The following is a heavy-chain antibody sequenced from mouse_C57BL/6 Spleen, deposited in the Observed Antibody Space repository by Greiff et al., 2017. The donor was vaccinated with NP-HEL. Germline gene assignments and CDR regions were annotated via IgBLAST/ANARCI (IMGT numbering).Heavy chain of an antibody. CDR2: SRNKANDYTT. CDR3: ARDGGEYDVGWFAY. CDR1: GFTFSDFY. Sequence: EVKVVESGGGLVQSGRSLRLSCATSGFTFSDFYMEWVRQAPGKGLEWIAASRNKANDYTTEYSASVKGRFIVSRDTSQSILYLQMNALRAEDTAIYYWARDGGEYDVGWFAYWGQGTLVTVSA. V-gene: IGHV7-1*01. J-gene: IGHJ3*01. D-gene: IGHD2-14*01.